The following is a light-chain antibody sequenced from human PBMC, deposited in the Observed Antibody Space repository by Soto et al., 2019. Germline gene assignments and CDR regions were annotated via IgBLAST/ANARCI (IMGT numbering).Light chain of an antibody. Sequence: QSVLTQPPSVSAAPGQKVTISCSGSSSNIGGNSVSWYQQLPGTAPKLLIYEVSNRPSGVSNRFSGSKSGNTASLTISGLQAEDEADYYCSSYTGSSTLVFGTGTKVTVL. CDR1: SSNIGGNS. V-gene: IGLV2-14*01. J-gene: IGLJ1*01. CDR3: SSYTGSSTLV. CDR2: EVS.